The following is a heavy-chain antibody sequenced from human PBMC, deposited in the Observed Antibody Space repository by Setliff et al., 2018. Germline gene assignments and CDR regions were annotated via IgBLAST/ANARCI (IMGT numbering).Heavy chain of an antibody. V-gene: IGHV4-59*01. CDR3: ARLSWNGLRYYGLDV. D-gene: IGHD3-3*01. CDR1: GVSISSYY. CDR2: IQKSGGT. Sequence: SETLSLTCNVSGVSISSYYWSWIRQPPGKGLESIGYIQKSGGTNYNPALKGRVTISVDTSTNQFSLKLRSVTAADTAVYYCARLSWNGLRYYGLDVWGQGTTVTVSS. J-gene: IGHJ6*02.